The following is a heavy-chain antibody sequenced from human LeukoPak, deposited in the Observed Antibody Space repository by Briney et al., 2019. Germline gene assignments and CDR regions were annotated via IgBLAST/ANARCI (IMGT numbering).Heavy chain of an antibody. J-gene: IGHJ3*02. CDR1: GYTFTSYG. V-gene: IGHV1-18*01. D-gene: IGHD3-22*01. CDR2: ISAYNGNT. Sequence: GASVKVSCKASGYTFTSYGISWVRQAPGQGLEWMGWISAYNGNTNYAQKLQGRVTMTTDTSTSTAYMELRSLRSDDTAVYYCARDRLDYYDSSGPGDAFDIWGQGTMVTVSS. CDR3: ARDRLDYYDSSGPGDAFDI.